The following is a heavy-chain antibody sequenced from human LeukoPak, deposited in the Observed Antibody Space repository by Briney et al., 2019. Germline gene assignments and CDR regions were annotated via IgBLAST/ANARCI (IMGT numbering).Heavy chain of an antibody. Sequence: SQTLSLTCTVSGGSISSGGYYWSWIRQHPGKGLEWIGYIYHSGSTYYNPSLKSRVTISVDRSKNQFSLKLSSVTAADTAVYYCARAPALNPQSPAKVRAFDIWGQGTMVTVSS. CDR3: ARAPALNPQSPAKVRAFDI. D-gene: IGHD3-3*02. CDR2: IYHSGST. CDR1: GGSISSGGYY. V-gene: IGHV4-30-2*01. J-gene: IGHJ3*02.